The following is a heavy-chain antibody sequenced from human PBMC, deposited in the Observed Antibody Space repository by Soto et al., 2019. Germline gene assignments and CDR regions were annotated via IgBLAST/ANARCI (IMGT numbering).Heavy chain of an antibody. V-gene: IGHV1-2*02. CDR2: INPNSGGT. Sequence: ASVKVSCKASGYSFTAYYMHWVRQAPGQGLEWMGWINPNSGGTNYAQKFQGRVTMTRDTSISTAYMDLSRLRSDDTAVYYCARDRGGPDAFDIWGQGTMVTVSS. J-gene: IGHJ3*02. D-gene: IGHD3-16*01. CDR3: ARDRGGPDAFDI. CDR1: GYSFTAYY.